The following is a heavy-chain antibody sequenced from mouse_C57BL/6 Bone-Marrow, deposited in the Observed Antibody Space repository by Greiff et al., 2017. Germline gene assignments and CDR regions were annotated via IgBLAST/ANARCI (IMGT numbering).Heavy chain of an antibody. V-gene: IGHV1-64*01. CDR3: ARSRGDYDGYHAYYFDY. D-gene: IGHD2-3*01. Sequence: VQLQQPGAELVKPGASVKLSCKASGYTFTSYWMHWVKQRPGQGLEWIGLIHPNSGSTNYNEKFKSKATLPVDKSSSTGYRQLSRLTSEDSAVYYCARSRGDYDGYHAYYFDYWGQGTTLTVCS. CDR1: GYTFTSYW. CDR2: IHPNSGST. J-gene: IGHJ2*01.